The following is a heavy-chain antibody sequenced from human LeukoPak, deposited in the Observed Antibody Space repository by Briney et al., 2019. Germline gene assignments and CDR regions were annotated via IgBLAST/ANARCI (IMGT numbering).Heavy chain of an antibody. CDR3: SEGYFEPFDH. D-gene: IGHD3-22*01. Sequence: PSETLSLTCVASGASVSSSHWNWIRHLPGKGLEWIGCLSYTGKTDYNPSLTSRVTISLDTSKNQVSLKVRSVTAADTAIYYCSEGYFEPFDHWGQGTLVTVSS. CDR1: GASVSSSH. V-gene: IGHV4-59*02. J-gene: IGHJ4*02. CDR2: LSYTGKT.